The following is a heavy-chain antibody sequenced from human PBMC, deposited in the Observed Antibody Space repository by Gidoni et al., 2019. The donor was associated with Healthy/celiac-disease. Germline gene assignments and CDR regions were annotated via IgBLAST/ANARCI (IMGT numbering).Heavy chain of an antibody. D-gene: IGHD1-26*01. CDR2: IYYSGST. V-gene: IGHV4-39*01. J-gene: IGHJ3*02. Sequence: QLQLQESGPGLVKPSETLSLTCTVSGGSISSSSYYWGWIRPPPGKGLEWIGSIYYSGSTYYNPSLKSRVTISVDTSKNQFSLKLSSVTAADTAVYYCARQGAGGSYSDNDAFDIWGQGTMVTVSS. CDR1: GGSISSSSYY. CDR3: ARQGAGGSYSDNDAFDI.